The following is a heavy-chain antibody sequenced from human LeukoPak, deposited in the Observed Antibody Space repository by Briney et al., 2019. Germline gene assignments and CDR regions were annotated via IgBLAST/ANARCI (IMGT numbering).Heavy chain of an antibody. CDR2: ISSSGSTI. J-gene: IGHJ6*02. V-gene: IGHV3-48*03. D-gene: IGHD3-16*01. CDR3: AREITYYGMDV. Sequence: GGSLKLSCAASGFSFSSYEMNWVRPAPGKGLEWVSYISSSGSTIYDADSVKGRFTISRDNAKNSLYLQMNSLRAEDTAVYYCAREITYYGMDVWGQGTTVTVSS. CDR1: GFSFSSYE.